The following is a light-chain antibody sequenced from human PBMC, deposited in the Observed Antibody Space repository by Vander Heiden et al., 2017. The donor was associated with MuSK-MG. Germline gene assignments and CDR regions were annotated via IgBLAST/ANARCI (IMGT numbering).Light chain of an antibody. J-gene: IGKJ1*01. CDR1: QSISSY. CDR2: AAS. Sequence: DIQMTQSPSSLSASVGDRVTITCRASQSISSYLNWYQQKPGKAPKLLIYAASSLQSGVPSRFSGSGSGTDFTLTISSLQPEDFATYYCQQCDSTPQTFGQRTKVEIK. CDR3: QQCDSTPQT. V-gene: IGKV1-39*01.